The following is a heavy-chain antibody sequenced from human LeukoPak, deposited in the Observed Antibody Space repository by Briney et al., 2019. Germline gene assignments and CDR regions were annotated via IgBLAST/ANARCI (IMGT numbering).Heavy chain of an antibody. J-gene: IGHJ5*02. CDR3: ARDNSVGDNAWWFDP. D-gene: IGHD1-26*01. CDR1: GFTFDDYA. V-gene: IGHV3-9*01. Sequence: GRSLRLSCAASGFTFDDYAMHWVRQAPGKGLEWVSSISWNSGSIGYVDSMKGRLTISRDNAKNSLYLQVNSLRAEDTAIYYCARDNSVGDNAWWFDPWGQGTLVTVSS. CDR2: ISWNSGSI.